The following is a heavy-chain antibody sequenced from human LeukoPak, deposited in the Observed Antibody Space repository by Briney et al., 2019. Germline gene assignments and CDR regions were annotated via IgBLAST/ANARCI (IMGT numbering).Heavy chain of an antibody. CDR3: TRDPGYSSSSISF. V-gene: IGHV3-21*01. Sequence: GASLTLLCGAPGFALSVYSVNWVRATPGEGRERGSFMNRSTSDISYADSVKGRFTLSRDNPRESVFLQLNRLRAEDTAVYYCTRDPGYSSSSISFWGQGTLVTVSS. CDR1: GFALSVYS. D-gene: IGHD6-6*01. J-gene: IGHJ4*02. CDR2: MNRSTSDI.